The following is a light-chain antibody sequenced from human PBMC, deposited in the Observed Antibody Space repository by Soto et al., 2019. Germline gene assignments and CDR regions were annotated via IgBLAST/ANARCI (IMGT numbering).Light chain of an antibody. CDR3: QKYNDYPYT. Sequence: DIQMTQSPSTLSASVGDRVTITCRASQSISGWLAWCQQKPGKAPKLLIYDASSLGSGVPSRFSGSGSETEFTLTISSLHPDDFATYYCQKYNDYPYTFGQGTKLEIK. CDR1: QSISGW. V-gene: IGKV1-5*01. J-gene: IGKJ2*01. CDR2: DAS.